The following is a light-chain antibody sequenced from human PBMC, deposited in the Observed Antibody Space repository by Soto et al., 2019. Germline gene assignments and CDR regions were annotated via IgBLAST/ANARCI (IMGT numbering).Light chain of an antibody. Sequence: QSVLTQPTSASGTPGQRVIISCSGSRSNIGSNFVFWYHQVPGAAPRLVIVRNDQRASGVPDRFSGSKSGTSASLAISGLRSEDEGDYYCATWDDSLSGELFGGGTKVTVL. CDR2: RND. V-gene: IGLV1-47*01. CDR3: ATWDDSLSGEL. J-gene: IGLJ2*01. CDR1: RSNIGSNF.